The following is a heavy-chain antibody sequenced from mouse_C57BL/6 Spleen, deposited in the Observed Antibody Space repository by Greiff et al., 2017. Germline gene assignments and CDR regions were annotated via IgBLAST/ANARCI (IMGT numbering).Heavy chain of an antibody. J-gene: IGHJ3*01. CDR1: GYTFTSYG. V-gene: IGHV1-81*01. CDR3: IWDYEETWFAY. D-gene: IGHD2-4*01. CDR2: IYPRSGNT. Sequence: VKLQESGAELARPGASVKLSCKASGYTFTSYGISWVKQRTGQGLEWIGEIYPRSGNTYYNEKFKGKATLTADKSSSTAYMELRSLTSEDSAVYFCIWDYEETWFAYWGQGTLVTVSA.